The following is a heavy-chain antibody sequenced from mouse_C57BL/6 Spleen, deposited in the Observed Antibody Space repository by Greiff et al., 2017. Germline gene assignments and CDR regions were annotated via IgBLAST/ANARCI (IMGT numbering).Heavy chain of an antibody. CDR2: IDPETGGT. CDR1: GYTFTDYE. Sequence: SGAELVRPGASVTLSCKASGYTFTDYEMHWVKQTPVHGLEWIGAIDPETGGTAYNQKFKGKAILTADKSSSTAYMELRSLTSEDSAVYYCTRMRDGYSFAYWGQGTLVTVSA. D-gene: IGHD2-3*01. CDR3: TRMRDGYSFAY. J-gene: IGHJ3*01. V-gene: IGHV1-15*01.